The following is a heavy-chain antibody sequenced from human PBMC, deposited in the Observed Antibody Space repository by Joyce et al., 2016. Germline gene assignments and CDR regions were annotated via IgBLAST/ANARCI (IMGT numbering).Heavy chain of an antibody. CDR2: ISYDGSKQ. CDR3: AKDLRALLYDSSGYPDS. Sequence: QVQLVESGGGVVQPGRSLRLSCAASGFTFSSYGMHWVRQAPAKGLEWVAVISYDGSKQYYADSVKGRFTISRDNSKNTLYLQLNSLRPEDTAVYYCAKDLRALLYDSSGYPDSWGQGTLVAVSS. CDR1: GFTFSSYG. D-gene: IGHD3-22*01. V-gene: IGHV3-30*18. J-gene: IGHJ4*02.